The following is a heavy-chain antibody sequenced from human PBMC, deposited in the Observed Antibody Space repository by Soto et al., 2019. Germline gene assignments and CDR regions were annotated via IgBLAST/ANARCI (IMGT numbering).Heavy chain of an antibody. CDR1: GFPFNSYW. D-gene: IGHD2-15*01. V-gene: IGHV3-7*01. CDR3: ARGVSCSGGTCYSGPLYYYAMDV. J-gene: IGHJ6*02. CDR2: IEQNGHEN. Sequence: EVQLVESGGGLVQPGGSLRLSCVASGFPFNSYWMGWVRQAPGKGLEWVANIEQNGHENHYVDSVKGRFTISRDSAKNSLYLQMISLRVEDTAIYFCARGVSCSGGTCYSGPLYYYAMDVWGQGTTVTVSS.